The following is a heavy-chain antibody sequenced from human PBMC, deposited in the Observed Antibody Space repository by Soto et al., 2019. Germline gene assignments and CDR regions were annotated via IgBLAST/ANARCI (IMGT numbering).Heavy chain of an antibody. J-gene: IGHJ5*02. Sequence: GGSLRLSCAASGFTFSSYAMSWVRQAPGKGLEWVSAISGSGGSTYYADSVKGRFTISRDNSKNTLYLQMNSLRAEDTAVYYCAKVKTDYDFWSGYYIFDPWGQGTLVTVSS. V-gene: IGHV3-23*01. CDR2: ISGSGGST. CDR1: GFTFSSYA. CDR3: AKVKTDYDFWSGYYIFDP. D-gene: IGHD3-3*01.